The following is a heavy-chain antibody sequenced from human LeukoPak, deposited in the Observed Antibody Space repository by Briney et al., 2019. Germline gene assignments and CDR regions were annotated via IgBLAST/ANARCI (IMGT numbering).Heavy chain of an antibody. J-gene: IGHJ4*02. D-gene: IGHD3-10*01. V-gene: IGHV1-8*01. CDR2: MNPNSGNT. CDR3: ARPTREGSDGYYGSGSYYDY. CDR1: GYTFTSYD. Sequence: ASVKVSCKAPGYTFTSYDINWVRQATGQGLEWMGWMNPNSGNTGYAQKFQGRVTMTRNTSISTAYMELSSLRSEDTAVYYCARPTREGSDGYYGSGSYYDYWGQGTLVTVSS.